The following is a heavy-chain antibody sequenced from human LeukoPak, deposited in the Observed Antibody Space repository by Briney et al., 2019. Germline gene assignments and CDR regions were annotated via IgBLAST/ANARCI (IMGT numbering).Heavy chain of an antibody. CDR1: GFSFTTYN. J-gene: IGHJ4*02. CDR3: AKDYLGFGELEIDY. D-gene: IGHD3-10*01. CDR2: ISYDGSNK. V-gene: IGHV3-30*18. Sequence: PGGSLRLSCAASGFSFTTYNMNWVRQAPGKGLEWVAIISYDGSNKYYSDSVKGRFTISRDNSKNTLYLQMNSLRAEDTALYYCAKDYLGFGELEIDYWGQGTLVTVSS.